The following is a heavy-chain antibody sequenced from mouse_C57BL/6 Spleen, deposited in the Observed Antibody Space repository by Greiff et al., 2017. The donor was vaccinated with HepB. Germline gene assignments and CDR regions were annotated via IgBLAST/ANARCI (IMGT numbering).Heavy chain of an antibody. Sequence: EVQLQQSGAELVRSGASVKLPCTASGFNIKDDYMHWVKQRPEQGLERIGRLDLENGDTEYASKCQGKATITADTSSNTAYLQLSSLTSGATAVFFCASLPGGGVDYWDQGTSLTVSS. CDR3: ASLPGGGVDY. J-gene: IGHJ2*03. V-gene: IGHV14-4*01. CDR1: GFNIKDDY. D-gene: IGHD5-5*01. CDR2: LDLENGDT.